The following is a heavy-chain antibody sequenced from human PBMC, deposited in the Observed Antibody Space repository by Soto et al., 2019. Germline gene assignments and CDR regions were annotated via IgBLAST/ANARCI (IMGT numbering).Heavy chain of an antibody. J-gene: IGHJ3*02. CDR1: GNTLSELS. D-gene: IGHD3-3*01. CDR2: FDPEERET. V-gene: IGHV1-24*01. Sequence: QVQLVQSGAEVKKPGASVKVSCKVSGNTLSELSIHWVRQAPGKGLEWMGGFDPEERETIYAQNLQGRVTMTEDTSADTAYMELRSLRAEDTAVYYCANGLIAWSGYYRHDSFDIWGQGTMVTVSS. CDR3: ANGLIAWSGYYRHDSFDI.